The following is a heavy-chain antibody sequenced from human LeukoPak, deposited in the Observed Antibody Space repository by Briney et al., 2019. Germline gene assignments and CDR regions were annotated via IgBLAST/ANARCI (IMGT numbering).Heavy chain of an antibody. CDR1: GGSISSYY. D-gene: IGHD4-17*01. J-gene: IGHJ4*02. Sequence: SETLSLTCTVSGGSISSYYWSWIRQPPGKGLEWIGYIYYSGSTNYNPSLKSRVTISVDTSKNQFSLKLSSVTAADTAVYYCASISSGRTSTTVTTGGDYWGQGTLVTVSS. CDR3: ASISSGRTSTTVTTGGDY. V-gene: IGHV4-59*01. CDR2: IYYSGST.